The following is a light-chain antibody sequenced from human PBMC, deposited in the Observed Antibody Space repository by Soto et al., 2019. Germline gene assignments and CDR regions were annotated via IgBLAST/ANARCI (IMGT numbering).Light chain of an antibody. CDR2: VNNDGSH. Sequence: QAVVTQSPSASASLGASVKLTCTLSSGHSSNAIAWHQQQPEKGPRYLMKVNNDGSHNKGDGVPDRFSGSSSGAERYLTISSLQSEDEAEYYCQTWGTDSVVFGGGTQLTVL. CDR3: QTWGTDSVV. J-gene: IGLJ7*01. V-gene: IGLV4-69*01. CDR1: SGHSSNA.